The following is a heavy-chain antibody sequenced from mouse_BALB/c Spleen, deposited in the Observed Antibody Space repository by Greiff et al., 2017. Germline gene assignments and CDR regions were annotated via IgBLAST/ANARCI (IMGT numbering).Heavy chain of an antibody. V-gene: IGHV1-39*01. CDR2: INPYYGST. CDR1: GYSFTDYI. Sequence: VQLQQTGPELVKPGASVKISCKASGYSFTDYIMLWVQQSHGKSLEWIGNINPYYGSTSYNLKFKGKATLTVDKSSSTAYMQLNSLTSEDSAVYYCARSSLLLSYAMDYWGQGTSVTVSA. CDR3: ARSSLLLSYAMDY. D-gene: IGHD1-1*01. J-gene: IGHJ4*01.